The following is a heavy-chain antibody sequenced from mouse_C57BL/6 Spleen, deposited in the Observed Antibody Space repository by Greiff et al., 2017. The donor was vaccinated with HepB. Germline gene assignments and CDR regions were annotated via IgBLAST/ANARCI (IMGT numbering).Heavy chain of an antibody. V-gene: IGHV5-16*01. CDR1: GFTFSDYY. CDR2: INYDGSST. Sequence: EVHLVESEGGLVQPGSSMKLSCTASGFTFSDYYMAWVRQVPEKGLEWVANINYDGSSTYYLDSLKSRFIISRDNAKNILYLQMSSLKSEDTATYYCAWGLHYYGSSYGYFDVWGTGTTVTVSS. D-gene: IGHD1-1*01. CDR3: AWGLHYYGSSYGYFDV. J-gene: IGHJ1*03.